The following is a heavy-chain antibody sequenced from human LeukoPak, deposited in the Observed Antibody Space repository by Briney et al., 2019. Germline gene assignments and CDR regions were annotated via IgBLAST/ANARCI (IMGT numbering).Heavy chain of an antibody. Sequence: ETLSLTCTVSGGSISSYYWSWIRQPPGKGLEWVGRIKSKTDGGTTDYAAPVKGRFTISRDDSKNTLYLQMNSLKTEDTAVYYCTFTQWLEPAWGQGTLVTVSS. V-gene: IGHV3-15*01. CDR1: GGSISSYY. D-gene: IGHD6-19*01. CDR2: IKSKTDGGTT. J-gene: IGHJ5*02. CDR3: TFTQWLEPA.